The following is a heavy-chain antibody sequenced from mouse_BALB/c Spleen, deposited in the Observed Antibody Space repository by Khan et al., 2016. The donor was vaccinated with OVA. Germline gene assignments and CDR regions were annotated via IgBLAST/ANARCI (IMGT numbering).Heavy chain of an antibody. J-gene: IGHJ3*01. Sequence: EVQLQESGGGLVKPGGSLKLSCAASGFTFSNYAMSWVRQTPEKRLEWVASISSGGSSYYPDSVKGRFTISRANARNILYLQMSSLRSEDSAMYYCARDYWFTYWGQGTLVTVAA. CDR1: GFTFSNYA. CDR2: ISSGGSS. V-gene: IGHV5-6-5*01. CDR3: ARDYWFTY.